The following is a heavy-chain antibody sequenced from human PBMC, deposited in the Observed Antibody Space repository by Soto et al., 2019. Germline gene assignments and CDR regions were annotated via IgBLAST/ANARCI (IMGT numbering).Heavy chain of an antibody. V-gene: IGHV4-30-4*01. CDR2: IYYSGST. J-gene: IGHJ6*02. CDR3: AREMYDFKGMDV. D-gene: IGHD3-3*01. CDR1: GGSISSGDYY. Sequence: SETLSLTCTVSGGSISSGDYYWSWIRQPPGKGLEWIGYIYYSGSTYYNPSLKSRVTISVDTSKNQFSLKLSSVTAADTAVYYCAREMYDFKGMDVWGQGTTVTVSS.